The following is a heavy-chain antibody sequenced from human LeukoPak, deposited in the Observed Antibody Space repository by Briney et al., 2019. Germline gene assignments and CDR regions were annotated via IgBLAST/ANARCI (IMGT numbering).Heavy chain of an antibody. D-gene: IGHD5-18*01. CDR1: GGTFSSYA. V-gene: IGHV1-69*13. Sequence: SVKVSCKASGGTFSSYAISWVRQAPGQGLEWMGGIIPIFGTANYAQKFQGRVMITADESTSTAYMELSSLRSEGSAVYYCASAPPRDSSPPGPYYYYYYKDVWGQGTLVTVSS. CDR2: IIPIFGTA. CDR3: ASAPPRDSSPPGPYYYYYYKDV. J-gene: IGHJ6*03.